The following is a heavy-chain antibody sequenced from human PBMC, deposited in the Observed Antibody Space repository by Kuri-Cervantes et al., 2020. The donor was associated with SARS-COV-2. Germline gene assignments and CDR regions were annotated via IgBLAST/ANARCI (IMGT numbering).Heavy chain of an antibody. CDR2: IIPIFGTA. J-gene: IGHJ6*02. CDR3: ARDRVVPGDYYYYGMDV. Sequence: SVKVSCKASGGTFSSYAINWVRQAPGQGLEWMGGIIPIFGTANYAQKFQGRVTITADESTSTPYMELSSLRSEDTAVYYCARDRVVPGDYYYYGMDVWGQGTTVTVSS. D-gene: IGHD2-15*01. CDR1: GGTFSSYA. V-gene: IGHV1-69*13.